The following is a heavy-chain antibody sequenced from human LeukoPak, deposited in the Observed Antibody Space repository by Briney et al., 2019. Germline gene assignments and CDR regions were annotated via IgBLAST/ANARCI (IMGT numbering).Heavy chain of an antibody. D-gene: IGHD2-15*01. CDR1: GFTFSSYA. Sequence: PGRSLRLSCAASGFTFSSYAMHWVRQAPGKGLEWVAVISYDGSNKYYADYVKGRFTISRDNSKNTLYLQMNSLRAEDTAVYYCAREPLTVVVVAATGDYWGQGTLVTVSS. V-gene: IGHV3-30*04. CDR3: AREPLTVVVVAATGDY. CDR2: ISYDGSNK. J-gene: IGHJ4*02.